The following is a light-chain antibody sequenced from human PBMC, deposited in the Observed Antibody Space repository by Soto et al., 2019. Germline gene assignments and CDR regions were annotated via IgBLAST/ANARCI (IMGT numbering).Light chain of an antibody. Sequence: QSALTQPPSASGSPGQSVTISCTGSKSDIGIYDFVSWYQHHLGKAPRLIIYEVVQRPSGVPDRFSGSKSGNTASLTVSGLQAADEADYFCKSYADSNTYVFGTGTKLTVL. V-gene: IGLV2-8*01. J-gene: IGLJ1*01. CDR3: KSYADSNTYV. CDR1: KSDIGIYDF. CDR2: EVV.